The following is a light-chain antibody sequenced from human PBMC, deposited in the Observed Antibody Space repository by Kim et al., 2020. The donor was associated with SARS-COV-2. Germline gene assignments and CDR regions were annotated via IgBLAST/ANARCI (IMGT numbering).Light chain of an antibody. CDR2: DAS. CDR3: KQYKSDSPSVT. J-gene: IGKJ4*01. V-gene: IGKV1-5*01. Sequence: DIQMTQSPSTLSASIGDRITITCRASKSISRWLAWYQQKQGKDPKLLIYDASSLESGVPSRFSGIGSGSEFTLTLSSLQPDDFATYYCKQYKSDSPSVTFGGGTKVDIK. CDR1: KSISRW.